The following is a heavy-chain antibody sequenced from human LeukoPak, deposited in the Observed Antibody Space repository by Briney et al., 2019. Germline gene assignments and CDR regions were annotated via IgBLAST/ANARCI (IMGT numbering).Heavy chain of an antibody. CDR2: IYTSGST. CDR3: ARGTYYYDRFDY. CDR1: GGSISSGSYY. V-gene: IGHV4-61*02. Sequence: SETLSLTCTVSGGSISSGSYYWSWIRQPVGKGLEWIGRIYTSGSTNYNPSLKSRVTISVDTSKNQFSLKLSSVTAADTAVYYCARGTYYYDRFDYWGQGTLVTVSS. D-gene: IGHD3-22*01. J-gene: IGHJ4*02.